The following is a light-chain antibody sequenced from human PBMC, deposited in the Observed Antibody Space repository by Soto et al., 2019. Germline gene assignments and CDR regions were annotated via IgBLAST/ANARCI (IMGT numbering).Light chain of an antibody. V-gene: IGLV1-47*02. J-gene: IGLJ1*01. CDR3: AAWDDSLSGQV. CDR1: SANIGSKY. Sequence: QSVLTQPPSASVTPGQRVTISCSGSSANIGSKYVYWYQQLPGTAPKLLIYSNNQRPSGGPDRFSGSKTGTSASLAIRGLRSEDEADYYCAAWDDSLSGQVFGTGTKLTVL. CDR2: SNN.